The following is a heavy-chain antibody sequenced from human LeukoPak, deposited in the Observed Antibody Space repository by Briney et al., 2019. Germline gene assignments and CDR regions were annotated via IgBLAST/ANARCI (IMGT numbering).Heavy chain of an antibody. D-gene: IGHD3-10*01. CDR2: INHSGST. CDR1: GGSFSGYY. J-gene: IGHJ3*02. CDR3: ARVEYGSGSPPGAFDI. V-gene: IGHV4-34*01. Sequence: PSETLSLTCAVYGGSFSGYYWSWIRQPPGKGLEWIGEINHSGSTNYNPSPKSRVTISVDTSKNQFSLKLSSVTAADTAVYYCARVEYGSGSPPGAFDIWGQGTMVTVSS.